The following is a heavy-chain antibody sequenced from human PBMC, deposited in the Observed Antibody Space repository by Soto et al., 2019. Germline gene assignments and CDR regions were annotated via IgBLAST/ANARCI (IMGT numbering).Heavy chain of an antibody. D-gene: IGHD6-13*01. J-gene: IGHJ5*02. CDR3: AIAAAGPNWFDP. CDR1: GYTFTSYG. V-gene: IGHV1-18*01. Sequence: ASVKVSCKASGYTFTSYGISWVRQAPGQGLEWMGWISAYNGNTNYAQKLQGRVTITRDTSASTAYMELSSLRSEDTAVYYCAIAAAGPNWFDPWGQGTLVTVSS. CDR2: ISAYNGNT.